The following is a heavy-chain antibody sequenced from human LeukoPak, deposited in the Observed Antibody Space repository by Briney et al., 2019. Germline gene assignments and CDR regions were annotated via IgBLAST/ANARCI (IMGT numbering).Heavy chain of an antibody. J-gene: IGHJ4*02. V-gene: IGHV4-34*01. CDR3: ASTRTHPSAPWNY. Sequence: PSETLSLTCAVYGGSFSGYYWSWIRQPPGKGLEWIGEINHSGSTNYNPSLKSRVTISVDTSKNQFSLKLSSVTAADTAVYYCASTRTHPSAPWNYWGQGTLVTVSS. CDR2: INHSGST. D-gene: IGHD6-6*01. CDR1: GGSFSGYY.